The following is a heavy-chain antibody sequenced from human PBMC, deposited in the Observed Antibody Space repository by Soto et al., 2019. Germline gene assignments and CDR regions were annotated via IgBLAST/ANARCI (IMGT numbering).Heavy chain of an antibody. CDR2: ISSSSSYI. J-gene: IGHJ4*02. D-gene: IGHD2-2*01. V-gene: IGHV3-21*01. CDR1: GFTFSSYS. Sequence: GGSLRLSCAASGFTFSSYSMNWVRQAPGKGLEWVSSISSSSSYIYYADSVKGRFTISRDNAKNSLYLQMNSLRAEDTAVYYCARDGGEYQLPDDYWGQGTLVTVSS. CDR3: ARDGGEYQLPDDY.